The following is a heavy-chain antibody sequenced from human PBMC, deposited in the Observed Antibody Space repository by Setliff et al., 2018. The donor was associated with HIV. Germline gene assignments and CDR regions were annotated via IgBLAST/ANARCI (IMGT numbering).Heavy chain of an antibody. Sequence: PSETLSLTCAVSGGSISSGGYSWSWIRQSPGKGLEWIGYIYHTGNTYYNPSLKSRITISLDRSQNHFSLRLTSVAAADTAIYYCARLRAAGTVHYFDPWGQGTQVTVSS. J-gene: IGHJ5*02. CDR2: IYHTGNT. CDR1: GGSISSGGYS. D-gene: IGHD6-13*01. CDR3: ARLRAAGTVHYFDP. V-gene: IGHV4-30-2*06.